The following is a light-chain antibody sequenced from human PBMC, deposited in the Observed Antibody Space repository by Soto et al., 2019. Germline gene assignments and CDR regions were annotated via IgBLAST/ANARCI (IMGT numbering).Light chain of an antibody. CDR1: SGHSSYA. CDR2: LNSDGSH. J-gene: IGLJ2*01. CDR3: QTWGAGIVL. V-gene: IGLV4-69*01. Sequence: QPVLTQSPSASASLGASVKLTCTLSSGHSSYAIAWHQQQPDKGPRYLMKLNSDGSHNKGDGIPDRFSGSSSGAERFLTISSLQSEDEADYYCQTWGAGIVLFGGGTKVTVL.